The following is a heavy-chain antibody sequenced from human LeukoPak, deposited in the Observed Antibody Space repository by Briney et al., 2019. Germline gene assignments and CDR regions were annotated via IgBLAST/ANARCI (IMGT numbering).Heavy chain of an antibody. V-gene: IGHV3-53*05. J-gene: IGHJ4*02. CDR1: GITVSSNY. D-gene: IGHD2-2*01. CDR2: IYSGGTT. Sequence: GGSLRLSCAASGITVSSNYMSWVRQAPGKGLEWVSVIYSGGTTSYAQKFQGRVTMTRDTSTSTVYMELSSLRSEDTAVYYCARGPRDRYCSSSSCYLDYWGQGTLVTVSS. CDR3: ARGPRDRYCSSSSCYLDY.